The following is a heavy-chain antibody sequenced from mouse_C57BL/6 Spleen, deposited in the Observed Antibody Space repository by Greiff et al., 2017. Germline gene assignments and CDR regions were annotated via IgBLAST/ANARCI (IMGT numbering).Heavy chain of an antibody. CDR1: GYTFTDYY. D-gene: IGHD1-1*01. J-gene: IGHJ1*03. Sequence: EVQLQQSGPELVKPGASVKISCKASGYTFTDYYMNWVKQSHGKSLEWIGDINPNNGGTSYNQKFKGKATLTVDKSSRTAYMELRSLTSEDSAVYYCARDYGSSSSYWYFDVWGTGTTVTVSS. V-gene: IGHV1-26*01. CDR2: INPNNGGT. CDR3: ARDYGSSSSYWYFDV.